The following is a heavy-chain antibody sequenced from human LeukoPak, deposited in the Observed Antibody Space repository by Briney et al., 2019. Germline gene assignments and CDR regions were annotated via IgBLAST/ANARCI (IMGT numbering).Heavy chain of an antibody. CDR2: ISGTNDET. CDR3: VKTYCSITRCSPGFDS. CDR1: GFIFKLFA. Sequence: GGSLRLSCVGSGFIFKLFAVGWVRQAPGKGLEWVSVISGTNDETDYANSVRGHFTISRDNSLNTLFLQMDNLRAEDTAVYYCVKTYCSITRCSPGFDSWGQGTLVTVSS. V-gene: IGHV3-23*01. J-gene: IGHJ4*02. D-gene: IGHD3-10*01.